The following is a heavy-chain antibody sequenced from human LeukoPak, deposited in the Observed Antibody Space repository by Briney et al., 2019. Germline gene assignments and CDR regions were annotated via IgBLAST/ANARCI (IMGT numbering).Heavy chain of an antibody. CDR3: ARGSSSWYSPQDWYFDL. Sequence: SETLSLTCAVYGGSFSGYYWTWIRQPPGKGLEWIGEINHSASTNYNPSLKSRVTVSVDTSKNQFSLKLSSVTAADTAVYYCARGSSSWYSPQDWYFDLWGRGTLVTVSS. CDR2: INHSAST. J-gene: IGHJ2*01. CDR1: GGSFSGYY. D-gene: IGHD6-13*01. V-gene: IGHV4-34*01.